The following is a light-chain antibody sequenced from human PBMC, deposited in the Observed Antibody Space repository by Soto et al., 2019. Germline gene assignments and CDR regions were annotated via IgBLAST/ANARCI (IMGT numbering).Light chain of an antibody. CDR2: GAS. CDR1: QSVSSH. J-gene: IGKJ5*01. Sequence: DIVMTQSPANLFVCPGERASLXCRASQSVSSHFDWSQQKAGKARRRLISGASTRAQGTPARFSGSGSGTDFTPPISRLEPEDFAVYHGQQYSSSPRTFGQGTRLEIK. V-gene: IGKV3-15*01. CDR3: QQYSSSPRT.